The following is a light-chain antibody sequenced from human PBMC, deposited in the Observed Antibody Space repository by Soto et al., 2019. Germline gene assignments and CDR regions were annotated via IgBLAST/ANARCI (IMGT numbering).Light chain of an antibody. V-gene: IGKV1-5*03. CDR2: KAS. Sequence: DIQMTQSPSTLSGSVLDRVSITCXGSRTIXXGXAWYQQKPGKAPKLLIYKASTLKSGVPSRFSGSGSGTEFTLTISSLQPDDFATYYCQHYNSYSEAFGQGTQVDIK. J-gene: IGKJ1*01. CDR1: RTIXXG. CDR3: QHYNSYSEA.